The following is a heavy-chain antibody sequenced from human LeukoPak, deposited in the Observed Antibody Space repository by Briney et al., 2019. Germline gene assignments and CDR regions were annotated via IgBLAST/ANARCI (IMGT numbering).Heavy chain of an antibody. J-gene: IGHJ5*02. V-gene: IGHV4-34*01. D-gene: IGHD2-8*01. CDR1: GGSFSGYY. CDR2: INHSGST. Sequence: SETLSLTCAVYGGSFSGYYRSWIRQPPGKGLEWIGEINHSGSTNYNPSLKSRVTISVDTSKNQFSLKLSSVTAADTAVYYCARRYCTDGVCYLVSWGQGTLVTVSS. CDR3: ARRYCTDGVCYLVS.